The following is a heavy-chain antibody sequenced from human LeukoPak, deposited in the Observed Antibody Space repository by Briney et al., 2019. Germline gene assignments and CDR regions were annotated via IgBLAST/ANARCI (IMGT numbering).Heavy chain of an antibody. CDR1: GGTFSSYA. Sequence: SVKVSCKASGGTFSSYAISWVRQAPGQGLEWMRRIIPIFGTANYAQKFQGRVTITTDESTSTAYMELSSLRSEDTAVYYCAGEGYYYDSSGYAYIWGQGTMVTVSS. V-gene: IGHV1-69*05. CDR3: AGEGYYYDSSGYAYI. D-gene: IGHD3-22*01. CDR2: IIPIFGTA. J-gene: IGHJ3*02.